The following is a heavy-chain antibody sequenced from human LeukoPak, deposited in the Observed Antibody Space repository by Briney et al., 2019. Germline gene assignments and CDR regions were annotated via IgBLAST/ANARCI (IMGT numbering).Heavy chain of an antibody. D-gene: IGHD6-19*01. CDR1: GYSISSGYY. J-gene: IGHJ4*02. Sequence: SETLSLTCAVSGYSISSGYYWGWIRQPPGKGLEWIGSIYHSGSTHYNPSLKSRDTISVDSSKNQFSLRLTSVTAADTAVYYCARVAAVAVKYYFDYWGQGTLVIVS. V-gene: IGHV4-38-2*01. CDR3: ARVAAVAVKYYFDY. CDR2: IYHSGST.